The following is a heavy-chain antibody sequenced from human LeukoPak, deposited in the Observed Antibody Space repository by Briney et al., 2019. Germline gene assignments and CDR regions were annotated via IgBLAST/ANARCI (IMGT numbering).Heavy chain of an antibody. D-gene: IGHD5-12*01. CDR2: IYYSGSS. CDR1: GGSISSRSYY. CDR3: ARGSSSGTSGHDAFDI. V-gene: IGHV4-39*07. J-gene: IGHJ3*02. Sequence: SETLSLTCTVSGGSISSRSYYWGWIRQPPGKGLEWIGSIYYSGSSYYNPSLNSRVTISVDTSKKQFSLKLTSVTAADTAVYHCARGSSSGTSGHDAFDIWGQGTMVTVSS.